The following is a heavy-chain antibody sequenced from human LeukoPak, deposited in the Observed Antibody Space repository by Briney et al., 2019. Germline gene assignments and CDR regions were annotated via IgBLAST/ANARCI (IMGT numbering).Heavy chain of an antibody. J-gene: IGHJ3*02. CDR3: ARDIRVEGGAFDI. D-gene: IGHD1-26*01. CDR2: IYSGGTT. Sequence: GGSLRLSCAASGFTVSSNYMSWVRQAPGKGLEGVSVIYSGGTTYYADSVKGRFTISRENSKNTLSIQMNSLRAEDTAVYYCARDIRVEGGAFDIWGQGTMVTVSS. V-gene: IGHV3-53*01. CDR1: GFTVSSNY.